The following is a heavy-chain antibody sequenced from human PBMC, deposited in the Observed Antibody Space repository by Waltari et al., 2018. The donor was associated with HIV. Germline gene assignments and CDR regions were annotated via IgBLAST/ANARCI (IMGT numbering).Heavy chain of an antibody. J-gene: IGHJ6*02. V-gene: IGHV3-48*01. Sequence: EVQLVESGGGLVRPGGSLRLSCAASGFTLSSSRMNWFRQAPGKGLEWVSYISSSSSNIYYADSVKGRFTISRDNAKNSLYLQMDSLRAEDTAVYYCAREWVTVTSFYYYYGMDVWGQGTTVTVSS. CDR2: ISSSSSNI. D-gene: IGHD4-4*01. CDR1: GFTLSSSR. CDR3: AREWVTVTSFYYYYGMDV.